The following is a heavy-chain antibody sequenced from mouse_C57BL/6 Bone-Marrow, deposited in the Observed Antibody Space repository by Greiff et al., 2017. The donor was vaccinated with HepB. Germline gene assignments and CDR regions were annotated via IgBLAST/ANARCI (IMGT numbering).Heavy chain of an antibody. D-gene: IGHD1-1*01. Sequence: EVQLQQSGPGLVKPSQSLSLTCSVTGYSITSGYYWNWIRQFPGNKLEWMGYISYDGSNNYNPSFKNQISITLDTSKNQFFLKLNSVTTEDTATYYCARVGYYDYFDYWGQGTTLTVSS. CDR3: ARVGYYDYFDY. J-gene: IGHJ2*01. CDR1: GYSITSGYY. CDR2: ISYDGSN. V-gene: IGHV3-6*01.